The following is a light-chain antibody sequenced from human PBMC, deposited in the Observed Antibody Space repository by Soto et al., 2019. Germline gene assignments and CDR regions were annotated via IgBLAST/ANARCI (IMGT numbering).Light chain of an antibody. Sequence: QPVLTQSSSASASLGSSVKLTCTLSSGHSSYIIAWHQQQPGKAPRYLMKLEGSGSYNKGSGVPDRFSGSSSGADRYLTISNLQFEDEADYYCETWDFNTRVFVGGTKLAVL. CDR3: ETWDFNTRV. J-gene: IGLJ3*02. CDR2: LEGSGSY. V-gene: IGLV4-60*02. CDR1: SGHSSYI.